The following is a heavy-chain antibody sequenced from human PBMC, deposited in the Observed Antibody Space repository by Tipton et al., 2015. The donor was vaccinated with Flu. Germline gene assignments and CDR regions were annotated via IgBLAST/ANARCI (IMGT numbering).Heavy chain of an antibody. CDR1: GFTLSSYW. Sequence: SLRLSCAASGFTLSSYWMTWVRQAPGKGLEWVANINQDGSEKYYVDSVKGRFTISRDNAKNSLYLQMNSLRAEDTAVYYCARAVGGGEAYWGQGTLVTVSS. CDR3: ARAVGGGEAY. D-gene: IGHD6-19*01. V-gene: IGHV3-7*03. J-gene: IGHJ4*02. CDR2: INQDGSEK.